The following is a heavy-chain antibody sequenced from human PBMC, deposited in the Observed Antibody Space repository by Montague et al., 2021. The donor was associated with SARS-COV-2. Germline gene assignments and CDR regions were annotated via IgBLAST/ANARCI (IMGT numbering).Heavy chain of an antibody. J-gene: IGHJ4*02. CDR3: VVVPLGPRGRGFDY. CDR1: GGSFSGYY. CDR2: INHSGST. Sequence: SETLSLTCAVYGGSFSGYYWNWIRQPPGKGLEWIGEINHSGSTNYNPSLKSRVTISVDTSKNQFSLKLSSVTAADTAVYYCVVVPLGPRGRGFDYWGQGTIVTLPS. D-gene: IGHD2-15*01. V-gene: IGHV4-34*01.